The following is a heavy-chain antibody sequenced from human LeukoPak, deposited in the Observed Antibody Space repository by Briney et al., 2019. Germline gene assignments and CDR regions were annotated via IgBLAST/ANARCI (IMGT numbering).Heavy chain of an antibody. J-gene: IGHJ6*03. D-gene: IGHD1-1*01. CDR2: IYYSGST. V-gene: IGHV4-59*01. CDR3: ARGRVSSSTWYSTYYYYFYMDV. Sequence: PSETLSLTCTVSGGSISSYYWSWIRQPAGKGLEWIGYIYYSGSTNYNPSLKSRVTISVDTSKNQFSLKLSSVTAADTAVYFCARGRVSSSTWYSTYYYYFYMDVWGKGTTVTVSS. CDR1: GGSISSYY.